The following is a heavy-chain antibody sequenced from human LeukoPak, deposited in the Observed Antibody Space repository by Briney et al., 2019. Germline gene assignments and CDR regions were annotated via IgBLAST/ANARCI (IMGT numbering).Heavy chain of an antibody. CDR3: AGEPGYCSGGSCYGGWFDP. D-gene: IGHD2-15*01. Sequence: SETLSLTCTVSRGSITDNYWSWIRQPPGKGPEWIGYVYYSGGGTHYNPSLKSRVTISGDTSKNQLSLKLSSVTAADTAVYYCAGEPGYCSGGSCYGGWFDPWGQGTLVTVSP. V-gene: IGHV4-59*12. CDR2: VYYSGGGT. CDR1: RGSITDNY. J-gene: IGHJ5*02.